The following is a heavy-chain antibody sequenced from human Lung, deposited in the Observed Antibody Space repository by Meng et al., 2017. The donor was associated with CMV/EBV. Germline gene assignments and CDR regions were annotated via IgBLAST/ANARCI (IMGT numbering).Heavy chain of an antibody. J-gene: IGHJ6*02. V-gene: IGHV1-2*02. CDR3: ARDLKGTTVTATGLYGMDV. CDR1: GYTFTGYY. Sequence: ASXXVSXKASGYTFTGYYILWVRQAPGQGLEWMGWMNPDRGAVNYVQKFQGRVTMTRDSSISTAYMELSRLRSDDTAVYYCARDLKGTTVTATGLYGMDVWXQGTMVTVSS. D-gene: IGHD4-11*01. CDR2: MNPDRGAV.